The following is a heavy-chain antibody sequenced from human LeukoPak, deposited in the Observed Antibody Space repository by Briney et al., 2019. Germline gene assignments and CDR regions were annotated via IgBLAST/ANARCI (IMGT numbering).Heavy chain of an antibody. CDR2: ISGTADTT. Sequence: GGSLRLSCVASRFTFSRSAMSWVRPAPGKGLEWVSSISGTADTTYYADSVKGRFTISRDNSKNTLYLQMNSLRADDTAVYYCVKDKSPTVTLGFDYWGQGTLVTVSS. V-gene: IGHV3-23*01. CDR3: VKDKSPTVTLGFDY. J-gene: IGHJ4*02. CDR1: RFTFSRSA. D-gene: IGHD4-17*01.